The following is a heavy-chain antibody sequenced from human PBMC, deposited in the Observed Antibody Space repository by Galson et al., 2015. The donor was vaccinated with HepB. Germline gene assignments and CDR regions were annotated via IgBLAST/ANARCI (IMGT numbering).Heavy chain of an antibody. D-gene: IGHD3-3*01. Sequence: SLRLSCAASGFKFDDYAMHWVRQAPGKGLEWVSGINWNSDSIGYADSVKGRFTISRDNAKNSLYLQMNNLRGEDTALYYCAKDNSYFSGTDVWGQGTSVTVSS. V-gene: IGHV3-9*01. CDR3: AKDNSYFSGTDV. CDR1: GFKFDDYA. J-gene: IGHJ6*02. CDR2: INWNSDSI.